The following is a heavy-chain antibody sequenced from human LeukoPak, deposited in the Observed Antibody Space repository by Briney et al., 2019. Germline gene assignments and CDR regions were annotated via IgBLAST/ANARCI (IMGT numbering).Heavy chain of an antibody. Sequence: GGSLRLSCAASGFTFSSYSMTWVRQAPGKGLEWVSSISSSSSYIYYADSVKGRFTISRDNAKNSLYLQMNSLRAEDTAVYYCARSDIVVVPAAMPIFDYWGQGTLVTVSS. CDR3: ARSDIVVVPAAMPIFDY. J-gene: IGHJ4*02. D-gene: IGHD2-2*01. CDR2: ISSSSSYI. CDR1: GFTFSSYS. V-gene: IGHV3-21*01.